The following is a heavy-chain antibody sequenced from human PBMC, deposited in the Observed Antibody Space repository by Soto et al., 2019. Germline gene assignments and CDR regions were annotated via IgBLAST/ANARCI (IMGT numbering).Heavy chain of an antibody. CDR3: ARALGYSYGNWFDP. CDR1: GGSINNHY. J-gene: IGHJ5*02. D-gene: IGHD5-18*01. V-gene: IGHV4-59*11. CDR2: VYYNGIT. Sequence: ASETLSLTCTVSGGSINNHYWSWIRQPPGKGLEWLGYVYYNGITNYNPSLKSRVTISVDTSKNQFSLKLSSVTAADTAVYYCARALGYSYGNWFDPWGQGTLVTVSS.